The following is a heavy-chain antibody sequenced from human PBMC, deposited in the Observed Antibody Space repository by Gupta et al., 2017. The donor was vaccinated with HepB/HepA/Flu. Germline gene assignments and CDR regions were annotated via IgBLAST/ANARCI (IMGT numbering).Heavy chain of an antibody. D-gene: IGHD3-22*01. V-gene: IGHV1-46*01. CDR3: ARGRGFSGYYLDY. Sequence: QVQLVLSGAEVKKPGASVKVSCKAYGYTFMNYYINWVRQAPGQGLEWMGMINPSGGGTSYAQKFQGRVSLTRDTSTSTVFLELSSLRSDDTAVYYCARGRGFSGYYLDYWGQGTLVTVSS. CDR2: INPSGGGT. J-gene: IGHJ4*02. CDR1: GYTFMNYY.